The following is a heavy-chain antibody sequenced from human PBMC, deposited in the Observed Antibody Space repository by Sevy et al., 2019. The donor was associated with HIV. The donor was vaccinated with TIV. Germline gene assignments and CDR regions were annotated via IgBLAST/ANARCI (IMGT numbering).Heavy chain of an antibody. J-gene: IGHJ3*02. CDR3: ASLIVGATTHAFDI. D-gene: IGHD1-26*01. V-gene: IGHV4-39*01. Sequence: SETLSLTCTVSGGSISSSSYYWGWIRQPPGKGLEWIGSIYYSGSTYYNPSLKSRVTISVDTSKNQFSLKLSSVTAAETAVYYCASLIVGATTHAFDIWGQGTMVTVSS. CDR1: GGSISSSSYY. CDR2: IYYSGST.